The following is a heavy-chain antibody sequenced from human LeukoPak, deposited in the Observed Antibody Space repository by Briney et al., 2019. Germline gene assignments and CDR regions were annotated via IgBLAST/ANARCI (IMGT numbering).Heavy chain of an antibody. CDR3: AKDRICTNGVCFFDY. Sequence: GGSLRLSCAASGFTFSSYAMSWVCHSPGKGLEWVSAISGSGGSTYYAHSVKGRFTISRDNSKNTLYLQMNSLRAEDTAVYYCAKDRICTNGVCFFDYWGQGTLVTVSS. D-gene: IGHD2-8*01. J-gene: IGHJ4*02. CDR1: GFTFSSYA. CDR2: ISGSGGST. V-gene: IGHV3-23*01.